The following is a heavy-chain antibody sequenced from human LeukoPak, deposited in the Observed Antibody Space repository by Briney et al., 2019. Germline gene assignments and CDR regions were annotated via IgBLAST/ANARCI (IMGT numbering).Heavy chain of an antibody. D-gene: IGHD2-8*01. CDR1: GGTFSSYA. J-gene: IGHJ6*02. CDR3: ARDHEDCTNGVCYTDLYYYGMDV. Sequence: GASVKVSCKASGGTFSSYAISWVRQAPGQGLEWMGRIIPILGIANYAQKFQGRVTITADKSTSTAYMELSSLRSEDTAVYYCARDHEDCTNGVCYTDLYYYGMDVWGQGTTVTVSS. CDR2: IIPILGIA. V-gene: IGHV1-69*04.